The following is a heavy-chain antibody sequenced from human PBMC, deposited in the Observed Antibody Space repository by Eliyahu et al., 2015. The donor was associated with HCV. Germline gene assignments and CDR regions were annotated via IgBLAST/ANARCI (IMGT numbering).Heavy chain of an antibody. D-gene: IGHD6-19*01. CDR2: IHYSGST. Sequence: QVQLQESGPGLLKPSETLSLTCTVPGGSITTYYWSWIRQPPGKGLEWIGYIHYSGSTNYNPSLKSRVTMSVDTSKNQFSLNLTSVTAADTAVYFCASGGGGIAVAGTGGWFDPWGQGTLVTVSS. CDR3: ASGGGGIAVAGTGGWFDP. CDR1: GGSITTYY. V-gene: IGHV4-59*01. J-gene: IGHJ5*02.